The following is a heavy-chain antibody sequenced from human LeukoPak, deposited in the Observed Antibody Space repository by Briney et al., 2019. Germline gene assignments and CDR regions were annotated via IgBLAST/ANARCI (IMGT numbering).Heavy chain of an antibody. D-gene: IGHD1-20*01. J-gene: IGHJ4*01. CDR2: ISTYDDNV. CDR1: GYTFTTYG. V-gene: IGHV1-18*01. CDR3: VRDPRNWNYFDY. Sequence: ASVKVSCKASGYTFTTYGLSWVRQAPGQGLEWLGWISTYDDNVKYAQSLQGRLTLTIDTSTSTAYMELRSLTSDDTAVYYCVRDPRNWNYFDYWGHGILVTVSS.